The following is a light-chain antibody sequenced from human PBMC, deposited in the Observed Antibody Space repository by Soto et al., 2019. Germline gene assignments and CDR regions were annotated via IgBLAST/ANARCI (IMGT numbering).Light chain of an antibody. CDR3: SSYTSSSNLDV. V-gene: IGLV2-14*01. J-gene: IGLJ1*01. CDR1: SSDFGGYNY. CDR2: DVS. Sequence: QSALTQPASVSGSPGQSITISCTGTSSDFGGYNYVSWYQQHPGKAPKLMIYDVSNRPSGVSNRFSGSKSGNTASLTISGLQAEDEADYYCSSYTSSSNLDVFGNGTKVTVL.